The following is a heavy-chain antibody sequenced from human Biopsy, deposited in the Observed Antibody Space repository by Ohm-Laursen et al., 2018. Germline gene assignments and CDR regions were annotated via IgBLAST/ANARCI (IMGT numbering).Heavy chain of an antibody. V-gene: IGHV3-9*01. D-gene: IGHD3-16*02. CDR3: AKDNLPPARGPLNYYFYGMDV. Sequence: SLRLSCAASGFRFEDYAMHWVRQAPGKGLEWVSSINRNNGNVGYADSVKGRFTISRDNAKNSLYLQMNNLRTEDTALYYCAKDNLPPARGPLNYYFYGMDVWGQGTTVTVS. J-gene: IGHJ6*02. CDR2: INRNNGNV. CDR1: GFRFEDYA.